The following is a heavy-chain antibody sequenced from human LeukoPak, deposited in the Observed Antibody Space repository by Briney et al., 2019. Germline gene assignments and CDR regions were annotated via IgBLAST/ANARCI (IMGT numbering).Heavy chain of an antibody. CDR1: GGSFSGYY. J-gene: IGHJ4*02. Sequence: SETLSLTCAVYGGSFSGYYWSWIRQPPGKGLEWIGEINHSRSTNYNPSLKSRVTISVDTSKNQFSLKLSSVTAADTAVYYCASVDIAVAGKFDYWGQGTLVTVSS. D-gene: IGHD6-19*01. V-gene: IGHV4-34*01. CDR2: INHSRST. CDR3: ASVDIAVAGKFDY.